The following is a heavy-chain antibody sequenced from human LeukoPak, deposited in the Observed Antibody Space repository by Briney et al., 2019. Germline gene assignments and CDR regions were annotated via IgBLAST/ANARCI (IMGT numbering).Heavy chain of an antibody. V-gene: IGHV4-39*01. J-gene: IGHJ5*02. Sequence: SETLSLTCSVSGGSIGSSSYYWGWIRQPPGKGLEWIGSIYYSGSTYYNPSLKSRVTISVDTSKKQFSLKLSSVTVADTAVYYCARRGGYRWFDPWGQGTLVTVSS. D-gene: IGHD5-12*01. CDR3: ARRGGYRWFDP. CDR2: IYYSGST. CDR1: GGSIGSSSYY.